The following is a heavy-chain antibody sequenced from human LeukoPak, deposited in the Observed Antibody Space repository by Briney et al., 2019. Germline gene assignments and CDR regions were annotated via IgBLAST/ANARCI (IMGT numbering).Heavy chain of an antibody. CDR2: IYYSGTT. CDR3: ATPARYYDSSGYFYHY. J-gene: IGHJ4*02. Sequence: WDTLCLTCAVSGGSISSSSYYWAWIRQPPGKGLERIGSIYYSGTTYYNPTLKSRVTISLDTFKNQFSLRLSSVTAADTAVYYCATPARYYDSSGYFYHYWGQGSLVTVSS. V-gene: IGHV4-39*01. D-gene: IGHD3-22*01. CDR1: GGSISSSSYY.